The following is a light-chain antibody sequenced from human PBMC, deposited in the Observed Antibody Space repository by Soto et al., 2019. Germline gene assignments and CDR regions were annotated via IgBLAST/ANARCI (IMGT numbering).Light chain of an antibody. J-gene: IGKJ1*01. CDR3: QQYGSSLLTWT. CDR2: GAS. V-gene: IGKV3-20*01. Sequence: EIVLTQSPGTLSLSPGERATLSCRAIQSVSSSYLAWYQQKPGQAPRLLIYGASSRATGIADRFSGSGSGTDFTLTISRLEPEDFAVYYCQQYGSSLLTWTFGQGTKVEIK. CDR1: QSVSSSY.